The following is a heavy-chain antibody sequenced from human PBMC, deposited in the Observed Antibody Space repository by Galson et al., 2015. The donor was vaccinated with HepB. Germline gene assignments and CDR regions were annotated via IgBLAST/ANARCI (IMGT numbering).Heavy chain of an antibody. CDR2: ISYDGSNK. D-gene: IGHD5-12*01. CDR1: GFTFSSYA. CDR3: AREDSGYFFDY. J-gene: IGHJ4*02. V-gene: IGHV3-30-3*01. Sequence: SLRLSCAASGFTFSSYAMHWVRQAPGKGLEWVAVISYDGSNKYYADSVKGRFTISRDNSKNTLYLQMNSLRAEDTAVYYCAREDSGYFFDYWGQGTLVTVSS.